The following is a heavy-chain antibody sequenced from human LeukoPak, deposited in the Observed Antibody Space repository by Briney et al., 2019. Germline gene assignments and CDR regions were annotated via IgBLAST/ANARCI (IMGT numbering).Heavy chain of an antibody. Sequence: GGSLRLSCAASGFTFSSYGMHWVRQAPGKGLEWVAVIWYDGSNKYYADSVKGRFTISRDNSKNTLYLQMDSLRAEDTAVYYCARDSCGSPSCFDYWGQGTLVTVSS. J-gene: IGHJ4*02. CDR2: IWYDGSNK. V-gene: IGHV3-33*01. CDR3: ARDSCGSPSCFDY. D-gene: IGHD2-2*01. CDR1: GFTFSSYG.